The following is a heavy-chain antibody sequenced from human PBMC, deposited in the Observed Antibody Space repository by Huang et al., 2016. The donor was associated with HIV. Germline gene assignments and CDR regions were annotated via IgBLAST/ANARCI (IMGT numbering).Heavy chain of an antibody. CDR1: GFTFSSYG. D-gene: IGHD2-15*01. CDR2: IQYDGTKK. CDR3: AKVTLGFDY. Sequence: QVQLVESGGGVVQPGGSLRLSCATSGFTFSSYGMHWVRQAPGLGLELVAFIQYDGTKKYYADSVKGRFNSSRDNSKNMLHLQMNNLRVEDTAAYFCAKVTLGFDYWGQGTWVTVSS. V-gene: IGHV3-30*02. J-gene: IGHJ4*02.